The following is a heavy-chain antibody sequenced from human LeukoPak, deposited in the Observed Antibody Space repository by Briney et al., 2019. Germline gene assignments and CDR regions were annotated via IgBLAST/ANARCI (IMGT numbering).Heavy chain of an antibody. D-gene: IGHD2-15*01. Sequence: PGGSLRLSCAASAFTFSNAWMNWVRQAPGKGLEWVGRIKSKTDGGTTDYAAPVKGRFIISRDDSKNTLYLQMNSLKIEDTAVYYCTTEERVSSGYCSGGSCYIDYWGQGTLVTVSS. J-gene: IGHJ4*02. V-gene: IGHV3-15*01. CDR3: TTEERVSSGYCSGGSCYIDY. CDR1: AFTFSNAW. CDR2: IKSKTDGGTT.